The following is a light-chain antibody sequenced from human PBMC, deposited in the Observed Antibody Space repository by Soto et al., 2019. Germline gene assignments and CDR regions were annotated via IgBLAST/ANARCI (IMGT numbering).Light chain of an antibody. CDR2: DAS. CDR3: HQRSDWPRT. J-gene: IGKJ1*01. V-gene: IGKV3-11*01. Sequence: EIVLTQSPSTLSLSPGDRATISCRASQSVSGKVAWYQLRPGQAPRLLIFDASTRATGIPARFSGSGSGTDFTLTISSLEPEDFAVYYCHQRSDWPRTFGQGTKVEI. CDR1: QSVSGK.